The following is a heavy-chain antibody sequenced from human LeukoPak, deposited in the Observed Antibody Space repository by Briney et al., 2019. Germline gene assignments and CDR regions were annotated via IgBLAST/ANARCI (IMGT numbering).Heavy chain of an antibody. CDR2: INHSGST. CDR1: GGSFSGYY. Sequence: SETLSLTCAVYGGSFSGYYWSWIRQPPGKGLEWIGEINHSGSTNYNPSLKSRVTMSLASTENQLSLKVTSVTAADTAVYYCARGGWSLDFWGQGTLVTVSS. J-gene: IGHJ4*02. V-gene: IGHV4-34*01. CDR3: ARGGWSLDF.